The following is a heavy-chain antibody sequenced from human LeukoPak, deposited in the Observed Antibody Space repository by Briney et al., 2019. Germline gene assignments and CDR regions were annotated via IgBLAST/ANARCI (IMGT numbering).Heavy chain of an antibody. D-gene: IGHD4/OR15-4a*01. CDR3: ANEEVPNDY. V-gene: IGHV3-23*01. CDR2: ISISGDVT. Sequence: PGGSLRLSCAVSRFPFSTHAMSWVRQAPGGGLEWVSGISISGDVTYYADAVRGRFIISRDNSRNTVYLQMNSLRVEDTAVYYCANEEVPNDYWGQGTLVTVSS. J-gene: IGHJ4*02. CDR1: RFPFSTHA.